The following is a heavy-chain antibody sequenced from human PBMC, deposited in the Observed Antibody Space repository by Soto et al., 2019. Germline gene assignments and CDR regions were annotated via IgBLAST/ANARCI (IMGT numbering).Heavy chain of an antibody. V-gene: IGHV3-9*01. CDR2: ISWNSGSI. D-gene: IGHD1-1*01. Sequence: EVQLVESGGGLVQPGRSLRLSCAASGFTFDAYAMHWVRQTPGRGLEWVSGISWNSGSIDYADSVKGRFTISRDNAKNSLFLQMNSLRPEDTALYYCAKDLLRWSTWTLPPTGFDPWGQGTLVTVSS. CDR3: AKDLLRWSTWTLPPTGFDP. CDR1: GFTFDAYA. J-gene: IGHJ5*02.